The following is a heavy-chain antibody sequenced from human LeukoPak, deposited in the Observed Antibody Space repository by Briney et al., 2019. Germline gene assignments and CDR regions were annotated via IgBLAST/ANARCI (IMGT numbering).Heavy chain of an antibody. CDR3: TTVGGYSSSWYEYYFDY. D-gene: IGHD6-13*01. Sequence: PGGSLRLSCAASGFTFSNAWMSWVRQAPGKGLEWVGRIKSKTDGGTTDYAAPVKGRLTISRDDSKNTLYLQMNSLKTEDTAVYYCTTVGGYSSSWYEYYFDYWGQGTLVTVSS. CDR2: IKSKTDGGTT. V-gene: IGHV3-15*01. CDR1: GFTFSNAW. J-gene: IGHJ4*02.